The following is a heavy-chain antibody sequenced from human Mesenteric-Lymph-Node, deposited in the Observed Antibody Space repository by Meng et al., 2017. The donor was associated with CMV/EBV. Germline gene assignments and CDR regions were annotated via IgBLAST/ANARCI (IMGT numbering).Heavy chain of an antibody. V-gene: IGHV1-46*01. D-gene: IGHD1-26*01. CDR1: GYTFTSYY. CDR3: ARGLGSGIYYLP. CDR2: INPSGGSA. Sequence: ASVKVSCKASGYTFTSYYMHWVRQAPGQGLEWMGIINPSGGSATYTQKFQGRVTMTRDTSTSTVYMELSSLRSEDTAVYYCARGLGSGIYYLPWGQGTLVTVSS. J-gene: IGHJ5*02.